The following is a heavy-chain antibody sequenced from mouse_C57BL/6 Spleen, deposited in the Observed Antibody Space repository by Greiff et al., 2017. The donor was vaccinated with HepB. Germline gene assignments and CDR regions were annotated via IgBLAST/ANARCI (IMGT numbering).Heavy chain of an antibody. CDR3: AREDYDYDGGYYFDY. D-gene: IGHD2-4*01. CDR1: GFTFSSYA. V-gene: IGHV5-4*01. Sequence: EVMLVESGGGLVKPGGSLKLSCAASGFTFSSYAMSWVRQTPEKRLEWVATISDGGSYTYYPDNVKGRFTISRDNAKNNLYLQMSHLKSEDTAMYYWAREDYDYDGGYYFDYWGQGTTLTVSS. CDR2: ISDGGSYT. J-gene: IGHJ2*01.